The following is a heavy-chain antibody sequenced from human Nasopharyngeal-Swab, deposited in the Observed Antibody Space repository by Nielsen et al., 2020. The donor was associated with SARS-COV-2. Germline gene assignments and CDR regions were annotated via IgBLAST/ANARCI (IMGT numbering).Heavy chain of an antibody. Sequence: GESLKISCEASGFIFNTYGMNWVRQAPGKGLEWISYISDDNTIFYADSVKGRFTISRDHAKNSLDLQMNSLRDEDTAVYYCARDLELLTNYYALDYWGQGTLVTVSS. J-gene: IGHJ4*02. CDR3: ARDLELLTNYYALDY. CDR1: GFIFNTYG. CDR2: ISDDNTI. V-gene: IGHV3-48*02. D-gene: IGHD3-9*01.